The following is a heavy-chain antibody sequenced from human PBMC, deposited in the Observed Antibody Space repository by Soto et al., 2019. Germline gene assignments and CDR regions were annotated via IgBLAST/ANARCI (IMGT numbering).Heavy chain of an antibody. CDR3: ARDPLYDFWSGPEVYGMDV. Sequence: GGSLRLSCASSGFTFSSYGMQWVRQGPVKGLGGEAVISYDESKKYYEDSVKGRFTISRDNSKETLYLQMRRMRAEDKAVYYYARDPLYDFWSGPEVYGMDVWGQGTKVTGSS. CDR1: GFTFSSYG. D-gene: IGHD3-3*01. V-gene: IGHV3-33*01. J-gene: IGHJ6*02. CDR2: ISYDESKK.